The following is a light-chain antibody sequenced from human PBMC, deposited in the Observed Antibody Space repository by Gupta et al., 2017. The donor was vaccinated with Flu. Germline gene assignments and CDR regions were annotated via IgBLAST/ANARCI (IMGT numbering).Light chain of an antibody. CDR2: DAS. V-gene: IGKV1-9*01. J-gene: IGKJ4*01. CDR1: PGISNY. CDR3: QHLHSYPLS. Sequence: DIQLTQSPSFLSASVGDGVTITCRASPGISNYLAWYQQKPGRVPQLLIYDASTLQSGVPSRFSDDGSGTEFTLTISSLQPEDSATYYCQHLHSYPLSFGGGTKVEIK.